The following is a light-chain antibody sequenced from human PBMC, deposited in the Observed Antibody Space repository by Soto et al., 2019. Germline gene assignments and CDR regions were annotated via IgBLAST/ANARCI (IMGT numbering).Light chain of an antibody. CDR1: SSDVGSSNL. CDR2: EGS. J-gene: IGLJ1*01. Sequence: QSALTQPASVSGSPGQSITISCTGTSSDVGSSNLVSWYQQYPGKAPKLIIYEGSRRPSGVSGRFSGSMSGNTASLTISALQAEYEADYYSCSFARSSSSYVFGTGTKLTVL. CDR3: CSFARSSSSYV. V-gene: IGLV2-23*01.